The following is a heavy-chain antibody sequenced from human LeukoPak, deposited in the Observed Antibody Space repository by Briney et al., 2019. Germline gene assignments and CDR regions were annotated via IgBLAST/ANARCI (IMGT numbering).Heavy chain of an antibody. CDR2: ISSSSSYI. J-gene: IGHJ4*02. Sequence: PGGSLRLSCAASGFAFSSYSMNWVRQAPGKGLEWVSSISSSSSYIYYADSVKGRFTISRDNAKNSLYLQMNSLRAEDTAVYYCARVRGKYSSSWYRAYFDYWGQGTLVTVSS. V-gene: IGHV3-21*01. CDR3: ARVRGKYSSSWYRAYFDY. D-gene: IGHD6-13*01. CDR1: GFAFSSYS.